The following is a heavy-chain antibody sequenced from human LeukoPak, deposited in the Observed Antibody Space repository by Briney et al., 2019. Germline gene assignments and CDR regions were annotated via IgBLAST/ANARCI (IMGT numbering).Heavy chain of an antibody. CDR3: ARDKDIVVVPAAITPVWFDP. CDR2: MNPNSGNT. V-gene: IGHV1-8*01. CDR1: GYTFTSYD. D-gene: IGHD2-2*01. J-gene: IGHJ5*02. Sequence: ASVKVSCKASGYTFTSYDIDWVRQATGQGLEWMGWMNPNSGNTGYAQKFQGRVTMTRNTSISTAYMELRSLRSDDTAVYYCARDKDIVVVPAAITPVWFDPWGQGTLVTVSS.